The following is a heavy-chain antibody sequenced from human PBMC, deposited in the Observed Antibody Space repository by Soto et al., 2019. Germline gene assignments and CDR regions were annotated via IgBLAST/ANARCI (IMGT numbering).Heavy chain of an antibody. Sequence: GASVKVSYQDSGYTFTSYGVSWVRQAPGPGLEWVGWISAYNGNTKNAQKVQGRVTMTTDTSTSTAYMELRSLTSDDTAVYYFLRGGSQYSSGWHVCEYWGQGTLVTVS. CDR2: ISAYNGNT. J-gene: IGHJ4*02. D-gene: IGHD6-19*01. CDR3: LRGGSQYSSGWHVCEY. V-gene: IGHV1-18*01. CDR1: GYTFTSYG.